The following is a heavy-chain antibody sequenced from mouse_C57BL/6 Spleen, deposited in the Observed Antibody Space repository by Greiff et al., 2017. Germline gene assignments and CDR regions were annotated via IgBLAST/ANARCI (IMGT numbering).Heavy chain of an antibody. CDR1: GYTFTSYW. CDR2: IHPSSGST. D-gene: IGHD4-1*01. V-gene: IGHV1-64*01. J-gene: IGHJ4*01. Sequence: QVQLQQSGAELVKPGASVKLSCKASGYTFTSYWMHWVKQRPGQGLEWIGMIHPSSGSTNYNQKFKSKATLTVDKSSSTAYMQLSSLTAEDSADYYGARNWEDAMDDWGKGTAVTVSS. CDR3: ARNWEDAMDD.